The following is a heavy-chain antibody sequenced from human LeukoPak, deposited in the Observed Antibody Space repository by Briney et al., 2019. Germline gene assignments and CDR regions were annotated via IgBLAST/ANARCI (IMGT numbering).Heavy chain of an antibody. Sequence: SETLSLTCTVSGGSISTHYWNWIRQPPGKGLEWIGYIYDNGSTKYNPSLKSRVTISVDTSKNQFSLKLSSVTAADTAVYFCARGPYSYDSSGAFDIWGQGTMVTVSS. CDR2: IYDNGST. D-gene: IGHD3-22*01. CDR1: GGSISTHY. V-gene: IGHV4-59*08. J-gene: IGHJ3*02. CDR3: ARGPYSYDSSGAFDI.